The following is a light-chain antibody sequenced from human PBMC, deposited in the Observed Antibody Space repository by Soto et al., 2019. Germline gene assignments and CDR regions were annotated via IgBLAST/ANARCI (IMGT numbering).Light chain of an antibody. Sequence: EIVLTQSPGTRSLSPGERASLSCRASQSVSSSFLAWYQHKPGQTPRLLIHGASSRATGIPDRFSGSGSGTVFTLTISRLEPEDFAVYYCQQYRSSPTWTFGQGTKVEFK. CDR2: GAS. CDR1: QSVSSSF. J-gene: IGKJ1*01. V-gene: IGKV3-20*01. CDR3: QQYRSSPTWT.